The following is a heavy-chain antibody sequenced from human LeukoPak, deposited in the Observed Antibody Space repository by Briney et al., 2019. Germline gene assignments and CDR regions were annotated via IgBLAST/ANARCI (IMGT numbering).Heavy chain of an antibody. CDR3: AKGSAQYYFDS. D-gene: IGHD3-10*01. Sequence: GGSLRLSCTASGFTFKNYAMYWVRQAPGKGLEWVSAIIESGESTYYTDSVKGRLTISRDNSKNTLYLQMNSLRGEDTAFYYCAKGSAQYYFDSWGPGTLVTVSS. CDR2: IIESGEST. V-gene: IGHV3-23*01. CDR1: GFTFKNYA. J-gene: IGHJ4*02.